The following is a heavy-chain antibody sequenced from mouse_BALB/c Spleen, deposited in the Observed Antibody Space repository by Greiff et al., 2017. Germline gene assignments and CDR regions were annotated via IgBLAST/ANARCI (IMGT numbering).Heavy chain of an antibody. CDR2: ISSGGGST. D-gene: IGHD1-1*01. J-gene: IGHJ4*01. CDR1: GFAFSSYD. V-gene: IGHV5-12-1*01. Sequence: EVHLVESGGGLVKPGGSLKLSCAASGFAFSSYDMSWVRQTPEKRLEWVAYISSGGGSTYYPDTVKGRFTITRDNAKNTLYLQMSSLKSEDTAMYYYAWDYGSSYAMDYWGQGTSVTVSS. CDR3: AWDYGSSYAMDY.